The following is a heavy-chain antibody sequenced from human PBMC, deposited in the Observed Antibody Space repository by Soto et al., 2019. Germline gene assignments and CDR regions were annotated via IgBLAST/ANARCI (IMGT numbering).Heavy chain of an antibody. CDR2: INSDGSST. Sequence: GGSLRLSCAASGFTFSSYWMHWVRQAPGKGLVWVSHINSDGSSTTYADSVKGRFTISRDNAKNTLYLQMNSLRAEDTAVYYCARQAVADLRAFDPWGQGTLVTVSS. V-gene: IGHV3-74*01. J-gene: IGHJ5*02. CDR1: GFTFSSYW. D-gene: IGHD6-19*01. CDR3: ARQAVADLRAFDP.